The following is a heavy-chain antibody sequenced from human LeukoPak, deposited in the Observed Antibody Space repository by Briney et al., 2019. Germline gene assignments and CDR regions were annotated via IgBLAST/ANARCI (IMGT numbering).Heavy chain of an antibody. CDR3: ARGWYCSGGSCYRTHNWFDP. V-gene: IGHV4-34*01. J-gene: IGHJ5*02. CDR1: GGSFSGYY. CDR2: INHSGST. Sequence: SETLPLTCAVYGGSFSGYYWSWIRQPPGKGLEWIGEINHSGSTNYNPSLKSRVTISVDTSKNQFSLKLSSVTAADTAVYYCARGWYCSGGSCYRTHNWFDPWGQGTLVTVSS. D-gene: IGHD2-15*01.